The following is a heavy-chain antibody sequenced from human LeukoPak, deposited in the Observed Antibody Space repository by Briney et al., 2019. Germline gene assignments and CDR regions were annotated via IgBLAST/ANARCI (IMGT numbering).Heavy chain of an antibody. CDR2: IKTDGSTT. D-gene: IGHD3-16*01. CDR3: ATDWAWGGLDQ. Sequence: PGGSLRLSCAGSGSTLSTYWMHWVRQAPGKGLVWVSRIKTDGSTTYYADSVKGRFTTSRDNAKNTIYLQMNSLRVEDTAVYYCATDWAWGGLDQWGQGTLVTVSS. J-gene: IGHJ4*02. V-gene: IGHV3-74*01. CDR1: GSTLSTYW.